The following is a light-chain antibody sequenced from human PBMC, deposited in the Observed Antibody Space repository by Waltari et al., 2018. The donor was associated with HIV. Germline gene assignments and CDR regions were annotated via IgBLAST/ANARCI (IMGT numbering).Light chain of an antibody. J-gene: IGLJ3*02. Sequence: QSVLTQPPSVSGAPGQRVTISCTGSRTNIGAGYDVHWYQQLPGTAPKLLIFRKLNGPFGGPDRFLWSKVGTPASLAIPGLQAEDEADFYCQSYDTSLGGWVFGGGTKLTVL. CDR3: QSYDTSLGGWV. CDR1: RTNIGAGYD. V-gene: IGLV1-40*01. CDR2: RKL.